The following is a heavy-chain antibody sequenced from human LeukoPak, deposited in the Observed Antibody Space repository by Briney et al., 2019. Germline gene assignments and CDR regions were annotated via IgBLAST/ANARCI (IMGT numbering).Heavy chain of an antibody. Sequence: GASVKVSCKASGYTFTGYYLQWVRQAPGQGLEWMGWINPNSGGTEYAQTFQGRVTMTRDTSISTAYMELSRLRSDDTAVYYCARDQWCANSCYEDFFNGVDGLGQGTTVTVSS. CDR2: INPNSGGT. D-gene: IGHD2-2*01. CDR3: ARDQWCANSCYEDFFNGVDG. J-gene: IGHJ6*01. V-gene: IGHV1-2*02. CDR1: GYTFTGYY.